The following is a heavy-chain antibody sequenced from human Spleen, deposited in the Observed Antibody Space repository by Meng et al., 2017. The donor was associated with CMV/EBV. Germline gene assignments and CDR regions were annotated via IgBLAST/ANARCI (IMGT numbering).Heavy chain of an antibody. V-gene: IGHV3-9*01. CDR2: ISWNSGSI. Sequence: SLKISCAASGFTFDDYAMHWVRQAPGKGLEWVSGISWNSGSIGYADSVKGRFTISRDNAKNSLYLQMNSLRAEDTAVYYCARDGLLCTNGVCHDYYYYGMDVWGQGTTVTVSS. J-gene: IGHJ6*02. CDR3: ARDGLLCTNGVCHDYYYYGMDV. D-gene: IGHD2-8*01. CDR1: GFTFDDYA.